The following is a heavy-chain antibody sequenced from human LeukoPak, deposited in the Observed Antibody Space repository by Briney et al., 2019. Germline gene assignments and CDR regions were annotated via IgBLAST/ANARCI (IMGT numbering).Heavy chain of an antibody. CDR1: GGSISSGDYY. CDR3: ARDSGDTMVRGVIHFDY. V-gene: IGHV4-30-4*01. Sequence: SETLSLTCTVSGGSISSGDYYWSWIRQPPGKGLEWIGYIYYSGSTYYNPSLKSRVTISVDTSKNQFSLKLSSVTAADTAVYYCARDSGDTMVRGVIHFDYWGQGTLVTVSS. CDR2: IYYSGST. D-gene: IGHD3-10*01. J-gene: IGHJ4*02.